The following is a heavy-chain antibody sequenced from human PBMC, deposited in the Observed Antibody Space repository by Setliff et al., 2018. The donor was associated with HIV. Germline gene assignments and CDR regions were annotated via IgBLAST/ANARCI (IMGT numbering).Heavy chain of an antibody. J-gene: IGHJ4*02. D-gene: IGHD3-22*01. Sequence: ASVKVSCKASGYSSISHDINWVRQAPGQGLEWMGRISIYNGNVNTAPKFQGRVTMTTDTSTNTAYLELRSLRSDDTAVYYCARDDDVIMVVVGGDYWGQGTLVTVSS. CDR3: ARDDDVIMVVVGGDY. V-gene: IGHV1-18*01. CDR1: GYSSISHD. CDR2: ISIYNGNV.